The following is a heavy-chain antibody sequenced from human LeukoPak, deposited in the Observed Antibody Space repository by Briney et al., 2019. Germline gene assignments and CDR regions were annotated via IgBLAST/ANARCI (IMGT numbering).Heavy chain of an antibody. D-gene: IGHD3-22*01. CDR1: GGSLSSSSYY. J-gene: IGHJ1*01. Sequence: SETLSLTCSVSGGSLSSSSYYWGWIRQAPGRGLEWIGNIYYSGSTYYSPSLKSRVTISLDTSKNQFSLKLNSVTAADTAVYYCARQFYESRSPHAKYFQQWGQGTLVTASS. V-gene: IGHV4-39*01. CDR3: ARQFYESRSPHAKYFQQ. CDR2: IYYSGST.